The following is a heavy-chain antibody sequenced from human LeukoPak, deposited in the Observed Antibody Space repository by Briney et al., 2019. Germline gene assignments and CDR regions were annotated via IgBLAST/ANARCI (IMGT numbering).Heavy chain of an antibody. CDR1: GGSFSGYY. V-gene: IGHV4-34*01. CDR2: INHSGST. CDR3: ARAYVDPWAFDI. J-gene: IGHJ3*02. Sequence: SETLSLTCAVYGGSFSGYYWSWIRQPPGKGLEWIGEINHSGSTNYNPSLKSRVTISVDTSKNQFSLKLSSVTAADTAVYYCARAYVDPWAFDIWGQGTMVTVSS. D-gene: IGHD3-10*02.